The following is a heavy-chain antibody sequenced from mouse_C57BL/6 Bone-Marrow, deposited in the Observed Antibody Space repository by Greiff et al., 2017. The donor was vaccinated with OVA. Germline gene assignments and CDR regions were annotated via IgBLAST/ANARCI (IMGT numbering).Heavy chain of an antibody. CDR3: AGVFYYYGKDYFDY. CDR2: IHPNSGST. Sequence: QVQLQQPGAELVKPGASVKLSCKASGYTFTSYWMHWVKQRPGQGLEWIGMIHPNSGSTNYNEKFKSKATLTVDKSSSTAYMQLSSLTSEDSAVYYCAGVFYYYGKDYFDYWGQGTTLTVSS. CDR1: GYTFTSYW. V-gene: IGHV1-64*01. D-gene: IGHD1-1*01. J-gene: IGHJ2*01.